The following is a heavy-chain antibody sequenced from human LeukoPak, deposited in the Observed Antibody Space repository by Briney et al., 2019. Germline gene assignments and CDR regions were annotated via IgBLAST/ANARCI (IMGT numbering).Heavy chain of an antibody. D-gene: IGHD6-19*01. CDR1: GFTFSSYA. V-gene: IGHV3-23*01. CDR2: ISGSAGNT. CDR3: AKDLRSAWYYFDD. Sequence: GGSLRLSCEASGFTFSSYAMSGVRQAPGKGLEWVSGISGSAGNTYYADSVKGRFTISRDNSKNTLYLQMNSLRAEDTAVYYCAKDLRSAWYYFDDWGQGTLVTVSS. J-gene: IGHJ4*02.